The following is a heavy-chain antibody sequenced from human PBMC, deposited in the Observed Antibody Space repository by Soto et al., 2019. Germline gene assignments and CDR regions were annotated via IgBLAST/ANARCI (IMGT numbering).Heavy chain of an antibody. CDR1: GFTFSSYW. CDR3: ASTVSMVRGHGMDV. J-gene: IGHJ6*02. CDR2: INSDGSRT. Sequence: EVQLGESGGGLLQPGGSLRLSCAASGFTFSSYWMHWVRQAPGKGLVWVSRINSDGSRTTYADSVKGRFTISRDNAKSTLYLQMNSLRAEDTAVYYCASTVSMVRGHGMDVWGQGTTVTVSS. D-gene: IGHD3-10*01. V-gene: IGHV3-74*03.